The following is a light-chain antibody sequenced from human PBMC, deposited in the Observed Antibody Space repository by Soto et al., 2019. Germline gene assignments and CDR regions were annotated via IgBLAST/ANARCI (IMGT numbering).Light chain of an antibody. CDR2: AAS. J-gene: IGKJ1*01. CDR1: QSVSSYY. CDR3: QQYHDWPPWT. Sequence: EIVLTQSPGTLSLSPGERSTLSCSSIQSVSSYYLAWYQQKPGQAPRLLIYAASSRATGIPDRFSGGGSGTDFTLTISRLQSDDFALYYCQQYHDWPPWTFGQGTKVDIK. V-gene: IGKV3-20*01.